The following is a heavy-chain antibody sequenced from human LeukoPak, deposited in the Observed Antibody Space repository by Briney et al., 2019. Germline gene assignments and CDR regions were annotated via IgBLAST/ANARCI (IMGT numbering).Heavy chain of an antibody. J-gene: IGHJ4*02. Sequence: AEPLSLIRTVSGGSISSYYWSWIRQPPGKGLEWIGYIYYSGSTNYNPSLMSRVTISVDTSKNQFSLKLSSVTAADTAVYYCASGQHEFDYWGQGTLVTVSS. V-gene: IGHV4-59*01. D-gene: IGHD6-13*01. CDR2: IYYSGST. CDR1: GGSISSYY. CDR3: ASGQHEFDY.